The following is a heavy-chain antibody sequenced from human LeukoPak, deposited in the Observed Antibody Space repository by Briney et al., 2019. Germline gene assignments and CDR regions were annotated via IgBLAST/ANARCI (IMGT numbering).Heavy chain of an antibody. Sequence: GASVKVFCKASGYTFTSYYMHWVRQAPGQGLEWMGIINPSGGSTSYAQKFQGRVTMTRDTSTSTVYMELSSLRSEDTAVYYCARNWGSGWYFDLWGRGTLVTVSS. CDR2: INPSGGST. CDR1: GYTFTSYY. J-gene: IGHJ2*01. V-gene: IGHV1-46*01. CDR3: ARNWGSGWYFDL. D-gene: IGHD7-27*01.